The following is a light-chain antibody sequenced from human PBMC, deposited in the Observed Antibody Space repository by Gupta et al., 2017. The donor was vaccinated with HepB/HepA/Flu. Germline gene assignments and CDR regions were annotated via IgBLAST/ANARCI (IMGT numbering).Light chain of an antibody. V-gene: IGKV3-11*01. CDR1: RSIWKS. CDR3: QQCSHWSNT. J-gene: IGKJ4*01. Sequence: EVVSTPSPATLSSSPGETTPLSCSARRSIWKSLAWYQQKPGQAPRLLIYDASNRATGIPDRFSGSGSGTDFTLTISSLEPDDFAVYYCQQCSHWSNTFGGGTKVEIK. CDR2: DAS.